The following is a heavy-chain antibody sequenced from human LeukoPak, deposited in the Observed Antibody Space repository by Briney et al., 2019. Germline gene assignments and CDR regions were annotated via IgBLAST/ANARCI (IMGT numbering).Heavy chain of an antibody. CDR2: INHSGST. CDR3: ARGMHIVVVPAANFCWFDP. V-gene: IGHV4-34*01. D-gene: IGHD2-2*01. Sequence: SETLSLTCAVYGGSFSGDYWSWIRQPPGKGLEWIGEINHSGSTNYNPSLKSRVTISVDTSKNQFSLKLSSVTAADTAVYYCARGMHIVVVPAANFCWFDPWGQGTLVTVSS. CDR1: GGSFSGDY. J-gene: IGHJ5*02.